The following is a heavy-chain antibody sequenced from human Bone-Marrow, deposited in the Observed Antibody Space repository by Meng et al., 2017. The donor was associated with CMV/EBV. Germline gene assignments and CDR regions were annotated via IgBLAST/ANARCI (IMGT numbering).Heavy chain of an antibody. Sequence: SGPTLVKPTQTLTLTCTFSDFSLSTSGMAVGWIRQPPGKALQWLALIYWNDDDHYNPSVKDRVTIIRDNTKNQVVLTMTNIDPVDTGTYYCAHLSLYNWFDAWGQGILVTVSS. CDR3: AHLSLYNWFDA. V-gene: IGHV2-5*01. CDR1: DFSLSTSGMA. J-gene: IGHJ5*02. D-gene: IGHD1-14*01. CDR2: IYWNDDD.